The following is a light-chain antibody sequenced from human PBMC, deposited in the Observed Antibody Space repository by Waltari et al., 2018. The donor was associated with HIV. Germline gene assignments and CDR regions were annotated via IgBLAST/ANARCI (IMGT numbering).Light chain of an antibody. CDR3: QSYDSSNPVV. Sequence: NFMLTQPHSVSESPGKTVTISCTRSSGSIASNYVQWYQQRPGSSPTTVISEDNQRPSGVPDLFSGSIDSSSNSASLTISGLKTEDEADYYCQSYDSSNPVVFGGGTKLTVL. CDR2: EDN. V-gene: IGLV6-57*01. J-gene: IGLJ2*01. CDR1: SGSIASNY.